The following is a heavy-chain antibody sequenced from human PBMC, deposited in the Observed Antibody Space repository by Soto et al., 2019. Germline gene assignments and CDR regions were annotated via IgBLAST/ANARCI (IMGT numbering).Heavy chain of an antibody. J-gene: IGHJ4*02. Sequence: SDTLSLTCTVYGGSISSYYWSWIRQPPGKGLEWIGDIYYSGSTNYNPSLKSRVTISVDTSKNQFSLKLSSVTAADTAVYYCARGGTPTMVRGKARKFDYWGQGTLVTVSS. CDR3: ARGGTPTMVRGKARKFDY. CDR1: GGSISSYY. CDR2: IYYSGST. V-gene: IGHV4-59*12. D-gene: IGHD3-10*01.